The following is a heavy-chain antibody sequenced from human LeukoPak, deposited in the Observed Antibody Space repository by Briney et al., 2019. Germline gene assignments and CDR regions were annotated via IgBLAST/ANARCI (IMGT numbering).Heavy chain of an antibody. D-gene: IGHD3-3*01. J-gene: IGHJ2*01. Sequence: SETLSLTCTVSGGSISSSSYYWGWIRQPPGKGLEWIGSIYYSGSTYYNPSLKSRVTISVDTSKNQFSLKLSSVTAADTAVYYCSVYDFWSGYHWYFDLWGRGTLVTVSS. CDR2: IYYSGST. CDR1: GGSISSSSYY. CDR3: SVYDFWSGYHWYFDL. V-gene: IGHV4-39*01.